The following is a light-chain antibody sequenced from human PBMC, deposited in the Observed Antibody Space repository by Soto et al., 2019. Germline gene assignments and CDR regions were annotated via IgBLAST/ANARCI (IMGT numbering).Light chain of an antibody. V-gene: IGKV3-11*01. CDR1: QSVSSY. CDR2: DAS. CDR3: QQRSNWPRALT. J-gene: IGKJ4*01. Sequence: EIVLTQSPANLSLSPGERATLSCRASQSVSSYLAWYQQKPGQAPRLLIYDASNRATGIPARFSGSGSGTDFTLTISSLEPEDFAVYYCQQRSNWPRALTFGGGTKVDIK.